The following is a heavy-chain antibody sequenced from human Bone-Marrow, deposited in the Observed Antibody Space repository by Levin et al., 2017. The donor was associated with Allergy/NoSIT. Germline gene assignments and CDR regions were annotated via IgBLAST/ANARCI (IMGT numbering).Heavy chain of an antibody. D-gene: IGHD3-10*01. V-gene: IGHV5-51*01. CDR3: ARHWYGSGSRYAMDL. Sequence: PGESLKISCQASGYTFANYWIGWVRQMPGKGLEWMGVIFGGDGETTYSPSFQGQVTISADKSISTAYVQWSGLQASDTATYYCARHWYGSGSRYAMDLWGQGTTVIVSS. CDR1: GYTFANYW. CDR2: IFGGDGET. J-gene: IGHJ6*02.